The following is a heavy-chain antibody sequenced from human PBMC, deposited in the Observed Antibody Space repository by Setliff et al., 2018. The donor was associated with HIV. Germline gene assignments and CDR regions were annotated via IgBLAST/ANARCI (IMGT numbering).Heavy chain of an antibody. J-gene: IGHJ3*02. CDR3: ARRWSYDILTGYYPDHDAFDI. V-gene: IGHV1-2*06. CDR2: INPNSGGT. D-gene: IGHD3-9*01. Sequence: VKVTCKASGYTFTGYYMHWVRQAPGQGLEWMGRINPNSGGTNYAQKFQGRVTMTRDTSISTAYMELSRLRSDDTAVYYCARRWSYDILTGYYPDHDAFDIWGQGTMVTVSS. CDR1: GYTFTGYY.